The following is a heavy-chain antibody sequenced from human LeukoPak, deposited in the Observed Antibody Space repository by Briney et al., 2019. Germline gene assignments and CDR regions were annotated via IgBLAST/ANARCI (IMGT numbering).Heavy chain of an antibody. D-gene: IGHD6-19*01. Sequence: SETLSLTCAVYGGSFSGYYWSWIRQPPGKGLEWIGEINHSGSTNYNPSLKSRVTISVDTSKNQFSLKLSSVTAADTAVYYCARSYLGGWYYFDYWGQGTLVTVSS. J-gene: IGHJ4*02. CDR2: INHSGST. CDR1: GGSFSGYY. V-gene: IGHV4-34*01. CDR3: ARSYLGGWYYFDY.